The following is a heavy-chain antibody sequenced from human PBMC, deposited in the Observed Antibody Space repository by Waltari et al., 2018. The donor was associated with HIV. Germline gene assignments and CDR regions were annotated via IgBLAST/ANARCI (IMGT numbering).Heavy chain of an antibody. J-gene: IGHJ4*02. Sequence: QVQLQESGPGLVKPSQTLSLTCTVAGGSISSGSYCWSWIRQPAGKGLEWIGRIYTSGSTHYNPSLRSRVTISVDTSKHQLSLKLSSVTAADTAVYYCARVSGGYERFDYWGQGTLVTVSS. V-gene: IGHV4-61*02. D-gene: IGHD5-12*01. CDR3: ARVSGGYERFDY. CDR2: IYTSGST. CDR1: GGSISSGSYC.